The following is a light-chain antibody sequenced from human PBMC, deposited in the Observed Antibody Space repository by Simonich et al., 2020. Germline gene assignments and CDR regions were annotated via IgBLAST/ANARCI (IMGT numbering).Light chain of an antibody. CDR2: WAS. J-gene: IGKJ4*01. CDR1: QSVLYDSNHKNY. V-gene: IGKV4-1*01. Sequence: DIVMTQSPDSLAVSLGERATINCKSSQSVLYDSNHKNYLAWYQQKPGQPPKLLIYWASTRESVVPDRFSGSGSGTDFTLTISSLQAEDVAVYYCQQYYSTPLTFGGGTKVEIK. CDR3: QQYYSTPLT.